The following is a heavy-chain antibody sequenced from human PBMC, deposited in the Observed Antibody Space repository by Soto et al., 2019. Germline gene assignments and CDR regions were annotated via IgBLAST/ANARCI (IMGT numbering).Heavy chain of an antibody. D-gene: IGHD3-10*01. CDR2: IIPIFDAT. Sequence: QVQMVQSGAEVKKPGSSARVSCKVSGGTFSRHSISWVRQAPGQGLEWMGGIIPIFDATEYAQKFQGRLTSTAYESTTTFRMDVSALSSEARAIYFCERDLNSVRGSWGQGTLVTVS. CDR1: GGTFSRHS. J-gene: IGHJ4*02. CDR3: ERDLNSVRGS. V-gene: IGHV1-69*01.